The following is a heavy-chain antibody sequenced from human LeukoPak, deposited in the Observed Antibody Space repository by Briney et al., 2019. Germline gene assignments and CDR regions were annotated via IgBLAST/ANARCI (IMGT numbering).Heavy chain of an antibody. D-gene: IGHD6-6*01. CDR1: GYTFTSYY. CDR2: INPSGGST. J-gene: IGHJ6*02. CDR3: AKMPYSSTSTRNYGMDV. Sequence: ASVKVSCKASGYTFTSYYMHWVRQAPGQGLEWMGIINPSGGSTSYAQKFQGRVTMTRDTSTSTVYMELSSLRSEDTAVYYCAKMPYSSTSTRNYGMDVWGQGTTVTVSS. V-gene: IGHV1-46*01.